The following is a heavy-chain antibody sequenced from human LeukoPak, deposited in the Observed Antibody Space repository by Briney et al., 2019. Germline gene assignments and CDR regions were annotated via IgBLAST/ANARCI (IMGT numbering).Heavy chain of an antibody. V-gene: IGHV3-23*01. CDR1: GFTFNHFA. D-gene: IGHD3-3*01. CDR2: ISGAGDAT. J-gene: IGHJ4*02. Sequence: PGGSLRLSCAASGFTFNHFAMGWVRQAPGKGLEWVSAISGAGDATKYADSVKGRFTISRDNAKNSLYLQMNSLRAEDTAVYYCARSTYYDFWSGYAFDYWGQGTLVTVSS. CDR3: ARSTYYDFWSGYAFDY.